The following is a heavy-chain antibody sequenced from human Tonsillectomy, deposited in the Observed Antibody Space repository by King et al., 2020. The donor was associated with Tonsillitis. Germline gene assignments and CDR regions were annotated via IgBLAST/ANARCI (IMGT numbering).Heavy chain of an antibody. D-gene: IGHD1-26*01. V-gene: IGHV5-51*01. CDR3: ATLLTEGATTGFDF. CDR1: GYNFSTYW. CDR2: ISPSDSDT. Sequence: QLVQSGAEVKKPGESLKISCKGSGYNFSTYWIAWVRQKPGKGLEWMGIISPSDSDTRYSPALQGQVTMSADMSISTAFLQWTSLGASDTAMYYCATLLTEGATTGFDFWGQGTLVIVSS. J-gene: IGHJ4*02.